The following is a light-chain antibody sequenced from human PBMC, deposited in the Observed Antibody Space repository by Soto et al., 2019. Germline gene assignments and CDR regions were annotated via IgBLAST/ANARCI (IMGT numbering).Light chain of an antibody. V-gene: IGLV2-14*01. J-gene: IGLJ2*01. CDR1: SSDVGGYNF. Sequence: QSALTQPASVSGSPGQSITISCSGTSSDVGGYNFVSWYQQHPGKAPKLMIYEVSYRPSGISNRFSGSKSGNTASLTISGLQPEDEAGYYCSSFTSSGTLVFGGGTKLTVL. CDR3: SSFTSSGTLV. CDR2: EVS.